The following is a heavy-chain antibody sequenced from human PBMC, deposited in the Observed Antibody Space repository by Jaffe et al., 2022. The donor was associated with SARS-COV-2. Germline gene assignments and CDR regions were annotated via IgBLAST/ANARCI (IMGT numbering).Heavy chain of an antibody. J-gene: IGHJ4*02. Sequence: QVQLVESGGGVVQPGRSLRLSCAASGFTFSSYGMHWVRQAPGKGLEWVAVISYDGSNKYYADSVKGRFTISRDNSKNTLYLQMNSLRAEDTAVYYCAKEGCGGGSCLDYWGQGTLVTVSS. V-gene: IGHV3-30*18. CDR1: GFTFSSYG. D-gene: IGHD2-15*01. CDR2: ISYDGSNK. CDR3: AKEGCGGGSCLDY.